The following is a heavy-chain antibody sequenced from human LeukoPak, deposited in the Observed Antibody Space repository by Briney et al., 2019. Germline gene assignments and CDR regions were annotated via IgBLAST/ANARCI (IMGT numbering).Heavy chain of an antibody. CDR3: ARQYASSWYGRFGP. J-gene: IGHJ5*02. Sequence: PSETLSLICTVSGGSISSYYWSWIRQPPGKGLEWIGYTHISGSTDSNPSLKSRFTISLDTSKYLFSLKLTSVTAADTAVYYCARQYASSWYGRFGPWGQGILVTVSS. V-gene: IGHV4-4*09. CDR2: THISGST. D-gene: IGHD6-13*01. CDR1: GGSISSYY.